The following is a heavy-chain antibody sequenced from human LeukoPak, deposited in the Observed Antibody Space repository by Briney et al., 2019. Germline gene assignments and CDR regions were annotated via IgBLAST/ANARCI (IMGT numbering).Heavy chain of an antibody. CDR3: ARDTYDSSGYHFYYMDV. D-gene: IGHD3-22*01. CDR1: GFTFNTYW. Sequence: PGGSLRLSCAVSGFTFNTYWMSWVRQAPGKGLEWVANIKEDGSEKHYGDSVRGRFTISRDNAKNSLYLRMNSLRAEDTALYFCARDTYDSSGYHFYYMDVSGKGTTVTVSS. J-gene: IGHJ6*03. V-gene: IGHV3-7*01. CDR2: IKEDGSEK.